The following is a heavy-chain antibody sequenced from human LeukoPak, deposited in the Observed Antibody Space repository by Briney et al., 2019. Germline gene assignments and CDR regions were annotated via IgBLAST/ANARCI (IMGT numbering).Heavy chain of an antibody. V-gene: IGHV3-64*01. J-gene: IGHJ4*02. Sequence: GGSLRLSCAASGFTFSSYAMHWVRQAPGKGLEYVSAISSNGGSTYYANSVKGRFTISRDNSKSTLYLQMNSLRAEDTAVYYCAKDHYYDSSGYFDYWGQGTLVTVSS. D-gene: IGHD3-22*01. CDR1: GFTFSSYA. CDR3: AKDHYYDSSGYFDY. CDR2: ISSNGGST.